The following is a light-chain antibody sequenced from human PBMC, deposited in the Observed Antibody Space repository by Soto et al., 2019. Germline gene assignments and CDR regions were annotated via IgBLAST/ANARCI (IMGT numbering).Light chain of an antibody. V-gene: IGKV1-5*01. J-gene: IGKJ1*01. CDR1: QTITNW. Sequence: DIQMTQSHSILSASVGDRVTITCRSSQTITNWLAWYQQKPGKAPRLLIYDASSLESWVPSRFSGSGSGTEFTLTISSLQYEDFATYYCQQYKSFWTFGQGTKVDIK. CDR2: DAS. CDR3: QQYKSFWT.